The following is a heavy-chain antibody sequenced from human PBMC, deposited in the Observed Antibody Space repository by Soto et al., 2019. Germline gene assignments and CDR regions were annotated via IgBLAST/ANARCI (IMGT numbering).Heavy chain of an antibody. V-gene: IGHV3-23*01. Sequence: GGSLRLSCAASGFTFSSYAMSWVRQAPGKGLEWVSAISGSGGSTYYADSVKGRFTISRDNSKNTLYLQMNSLRAEDTAVYYCAKGLDFVHYYYYMDVWGKGTTVTVSS. J-gene: IGHJ6*03. CDR3: AKGLDFVHYYYYMDV. D-gene: IGHD3-3*01. CDR1: GFTFSSYA. CDR2: ISGSGGST.